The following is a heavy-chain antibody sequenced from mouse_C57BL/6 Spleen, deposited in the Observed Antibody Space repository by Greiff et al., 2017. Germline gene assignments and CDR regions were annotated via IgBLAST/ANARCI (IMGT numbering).Heavy chain of an antibody. CDR2: IDPSDSYT. CDR3: ARSRYYGNYEGYFDV. Sequence: VQLQQPGAELVRPGTSVKLSCKASGYTFTSYWMHWVKQRPGQGLEWIGVIDPSDSYTKYNQKFKGKATLTVDTSSSTAYMQLSSLTSEDSAVYYCARSRYYGNYEGYFDVWGTGTTVTVSS. V-gene: IGHV1-59*01. D-gene: IGHD2-1*01. CDR1: GYTFTSYW. J-gene: IGHJ1*03.